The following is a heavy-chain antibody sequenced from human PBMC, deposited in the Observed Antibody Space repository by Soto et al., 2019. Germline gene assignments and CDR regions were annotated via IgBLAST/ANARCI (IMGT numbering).Heavy chain of an antibody. CDR1: GFTFSSYA. Sequence: GGSLRLSCAASGFTFSSYAMHWVRQAPGKGLEWVAVISYDGSNKYYADSVKGRFTISRDNSKNTLYLQMNSLRAEDTAVYYCARGGKVAAAKRAYYYYGMDVWGQGTTVTVSS. CDR3: ARGGKVAAAKRAYYYYGMDV. V-gene: IGHV3-30-3*01. J-gene: IGHJ6*02. CDR2: ISYDGSNK. D-gene: IGHD6-13*01.